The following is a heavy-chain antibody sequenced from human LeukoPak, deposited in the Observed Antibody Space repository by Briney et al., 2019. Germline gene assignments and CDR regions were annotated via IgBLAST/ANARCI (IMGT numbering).Heavy chain of an antibody. Sequence: GASVKVSCKASGGTFSSYAISWVRQAPGQGLEWMGGIIPIFGTANYAQKFQGGVTITADKSTSTAYMELSSLRSEDTAVYYCARGIEEDIVVVVAATPAGAFDIWGQGTMVTVSS. V-gene: IGHV1-69*06. CDR2: IIPIFGTA. J-gene: IGHJ3*02. CDR1: GGTFSSYA. D-gene: IGHD2-15*01. CDR3: ARGIEEDIVVVVAATPAGAFDI.